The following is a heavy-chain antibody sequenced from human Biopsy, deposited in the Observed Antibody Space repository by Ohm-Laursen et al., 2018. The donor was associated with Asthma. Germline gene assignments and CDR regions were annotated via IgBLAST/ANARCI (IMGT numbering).Heavy chain of an antibody. D-gene: IGHD2-15*01. Sequence: SLRLSCAASGFTFSTSCMTWVRQAPRKGLEWVANIKEDGSEKNYVDSVKGRFTISRDNGKNSLYLQMNSLRAEDTAVYYCARDVDLRSVYWGQGTLVTVSS. V-gene: IGHV3-7*05. J-gene: IGHJ4*02. CDR3: ARDVDLRSVY. CDR2: IKEDGSEK. CDR1: GFTFSTSC.